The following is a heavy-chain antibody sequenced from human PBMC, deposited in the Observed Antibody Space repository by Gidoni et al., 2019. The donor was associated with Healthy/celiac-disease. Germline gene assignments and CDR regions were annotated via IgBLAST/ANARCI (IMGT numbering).Heavy chain of an antibody. CDR3: ARVLVYYDSSGYYYENHYWYFDL. CDR2: ISSSGSTI. D-gene: IGHD3-22*01. CDR1: GFTFIDYY. J-gene: IGHJ2*01. V-gene: IGHV3-11*01. Sequence: QVQLVESGGGLVKPGGSLRLSCAASGFTFIDYYTTWIRQAPGKGLWWVSYISSSGSTIYYADSVKGRFTISRDNAKNSLYLQMNSLRAEDTAVYYCARVLVYYDSSGYYYENHYWYFDLWGRGTLVTVSS.